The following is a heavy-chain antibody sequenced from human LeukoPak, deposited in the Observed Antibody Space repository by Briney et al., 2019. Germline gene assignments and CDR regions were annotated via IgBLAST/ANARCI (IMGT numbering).Heavy chain of an antibody. Sequence: ASVTVSCTASVYTFIDYYIHWVRQAPGQGLEWMGIINPSGGSTSYAQKFQGRVTMTRDTSTSTVYMELSSLRCEDTAVYYCARVYFDAFDMWGQGTMVTVSS. V-gene: IGHV1-46*01. CDR3: ARVYFDAFDM. CDR1: VYTFIDYY. D-gene: IGHD3-10*01. J-gene: IGHJ3*02. CDR2: INPSGGST.